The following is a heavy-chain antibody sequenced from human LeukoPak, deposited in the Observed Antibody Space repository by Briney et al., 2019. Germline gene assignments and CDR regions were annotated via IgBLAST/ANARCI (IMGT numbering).Heavy chain of an antibody. CDR3: AKDHSGINCYGLCDHAFDI. D-gene: IGHD2-2*01. CDR2: LSGNGGGT. V-gene: IGHV3-23*01. J-gene: IGHJ3*02. Sequence: PGGSLRLSCAASGFTFSSFAMSWVRQAPGKGLEWVSSLSGNGGGTSYADSVKGRFTISRDNSRNTLYLQMNSLRAEDTAIYYCAKDHSGINCYGLCDHAFDIWGQGTMVTVSS. CDR1: GFTFSSFA.